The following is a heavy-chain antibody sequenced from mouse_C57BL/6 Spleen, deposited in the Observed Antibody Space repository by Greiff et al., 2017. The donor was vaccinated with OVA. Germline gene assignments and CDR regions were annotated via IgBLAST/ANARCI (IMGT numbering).Heavy chain of an antibody. J-gene: IGHJ3*01. CDR3: ARYYGSSSWFAY. V-gene: IGHV2-2*01. Sequence: VQLQQSGPGLVQPSQSLSITCTVSGFSLTSYGVHWVRQSPGKGLEWLGVIWSGGSTDYNAAFISRLSISKDNSKSQVFFKMHSLQADDTAIYYCARYYGSSSWFAYWGQGTLVTVSA. CDR1: GFSLTSYG. D-gene: IGHD1-1*01. CDR2: IWSGGST.